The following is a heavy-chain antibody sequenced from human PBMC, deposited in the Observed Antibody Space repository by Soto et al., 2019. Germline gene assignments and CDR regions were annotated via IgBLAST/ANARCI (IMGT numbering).Heavy chain of an antibody. CDR1: GFTFSSYA. J-gene: IGHJ4*02. CDR3: AKDRERIATRSIDY. CDR2: ISGSGVST. Sequence: EVQLLESGGGLVQPGGSLRLSCAASGFTFSSYAMSWVRQAPGKGLEWVSGISGSGVSTYYADSVKGRFTISRDNSKSKLYLQMTSLRAEDTAVYYCAKDRERIATRSIDYWGQGTLVTVSS. D-gene: IGHD6-6*01. V-gene: IGHV3-23*01.